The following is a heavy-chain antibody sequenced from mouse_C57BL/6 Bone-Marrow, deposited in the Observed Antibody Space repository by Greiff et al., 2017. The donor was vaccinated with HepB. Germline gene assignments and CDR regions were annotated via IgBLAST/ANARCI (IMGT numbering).Heavy chain of an antibody. CDR2: IRNKANGYTT. CDR1: GFTFTDYY. V-gene: IGHV7-3*01. Sequence: EVQVVESGGGLVQPGGSLSLSCAASGFTFTDYYMSWVRQPPGKALEWLGFIRNKANGYTTEYSASVKGRFTISRDNSQSILYLQMNALRAEDSATYYCARYTGLLSYAMDYWGQGTSVTVSS. D-gene: IGHD2-10*01. CDR3: ARYTGLLSYAMDY. J-gene: IGHJ4*01.